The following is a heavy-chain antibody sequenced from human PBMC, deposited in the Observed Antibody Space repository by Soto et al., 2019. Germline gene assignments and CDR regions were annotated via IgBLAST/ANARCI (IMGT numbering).Heavy chain of an antibody. CDR1: GFTFSSYA. V-gene: IGHV3-30-3*01. Sequence: QVQLVESGGGVVQPGRSLRLSCAASGFTFSSYAMHWVRQAPGKGLEWVAVISYDGSNKYYADSVKGRFTISRDNSKNTLYLQMNSLRAEDTAVYYCARDLSYSSSSGVDYYYGMDVW. J-gene: IGHJ6*01. CDR2: ISYDGSNK. CDR3: ARDLSYSSSSGVDYYYGMDV. D-gene: IGHD6-6*01.